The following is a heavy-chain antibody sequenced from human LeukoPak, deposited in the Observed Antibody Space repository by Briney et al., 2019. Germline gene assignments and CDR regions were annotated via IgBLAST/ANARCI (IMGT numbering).Heavy chain of an antibody. V-gene: IGHV1-69*06. D-gene: IGHD5-12*01. J-gene: IGHJ3*02. CDR3: ARGHPTNDAFDI. CDR2: IIPIFGTA. Sequence: ASVKVSCKASGYTFTGYYMHWVRQAPGQGLEWMGGIIPIFGTANYAQKFQGRVTITADKSTTTAYMELSSLRSEDTAVYYCARGHPTNDAFDIWGQGTMVTVSS. CDR1: GYTFTGYY.